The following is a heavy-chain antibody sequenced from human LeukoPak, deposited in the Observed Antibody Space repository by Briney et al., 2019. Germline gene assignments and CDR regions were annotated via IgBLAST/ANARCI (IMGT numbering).Heavy chain of an antibody. V-gene: IGHV4-4*07. CDR2: IYTSGST. D-gene: IGHD2-15*01. CDR3: ARDDCSGGSCPAPHDAFDI. J-gene: IGHJ3*02. Sequence: PSETLSLTCTVSGGSISSYYLSWIRQPAGKGLEWIGRIYTSGSTNYNPSLKSRVTMSVDTSKNQFSLKLSSVTAADTAVYYCARDDCSGGSCPAPHDAFDIWGQGTMVTVSS. CDR1: GGSISSYY.